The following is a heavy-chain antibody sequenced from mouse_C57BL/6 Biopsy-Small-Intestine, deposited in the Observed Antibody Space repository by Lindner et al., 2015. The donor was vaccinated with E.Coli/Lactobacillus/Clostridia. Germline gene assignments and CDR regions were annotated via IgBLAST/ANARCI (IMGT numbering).Heavy chain of an antibody. CDR2: IYPRDGST. V-gene: IGHV1-85*01. Sequence: VQLQESGPELVKPGASVKLSCKTSGYTFTSYDINWVKQRPGQGLEWIGWIYPRDGSTKYNEKFKGKATLTVDTSSSTAYMVLHSLTSEDSAVFFCARKGVITTIVAPDWYFDVWGTGTTVTVSS. J-gene: IGHJ1*03. D-gene: IGHD1-1*01. CDR3: ARKGVITTIVAPDWYFDV. CDR1: GYTFTSYD.